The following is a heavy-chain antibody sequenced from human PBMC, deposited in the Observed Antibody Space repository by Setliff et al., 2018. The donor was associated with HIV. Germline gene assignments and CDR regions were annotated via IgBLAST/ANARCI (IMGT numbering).Heavy chain of an antibody. CDR3: NTDHYDSDASGNWHYGS. CDR1: GFIFSSAW. J-gene: IGHJ5*02. Sequence: GGSLRLSCAASGFIFSSAWMNWVRQAPGKGLEWVGRIKSKTDGETADYAAPVKGRFTISRDDSENILYLQMNSLKSEDTAVYYCNTDHYDSDASGNWHYGSWGQGTLVTVSS. D-gene: IGHD3-10*01. CDR2: IKSKTDGETA. V-gene: IGHV3-15*01.